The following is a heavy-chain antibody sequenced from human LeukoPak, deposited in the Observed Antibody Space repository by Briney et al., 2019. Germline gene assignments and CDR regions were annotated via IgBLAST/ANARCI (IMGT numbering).Heavy chain of an antibody. V-gene: IGHV3-64*01. CDR1: GFTFSSYT. CDR2: INTNSNGGVT. J-gene: IGHJ4*02. CDR3: ARSVGEWLSSYYFDY. D-gene: IGHD3-3*01. Sequence: GGSLRLSCAAYGFTFSSYTMHWVRQAPGKGLEYVSGINTNSNGGVTYYTNSVKGRFTISRDNSKNTLYLQMGSLSAEDMAVYYCARSVGEWLSSYYFDYWGQGTLVTVSS.